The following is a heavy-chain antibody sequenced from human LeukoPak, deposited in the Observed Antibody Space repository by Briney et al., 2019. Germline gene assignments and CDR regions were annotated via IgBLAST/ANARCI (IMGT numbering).Heavy chain of an antibody. J-gene: IGHJ4*02. Sequence: GGSLRLSCAASGFTFSTYGMNWVRQAPGKGLEWVSTISRSGDITYYADSVKGRFTISRDNSKNTLYPQMNSLRAEDTAIYYCATGSTAVAGTKYWGQGILVTVSS. D-gene: IGHD6-19*01. V-gene: IGHV3-23*01. CDR2: ISRSGDIT. CDR3: ATGSTAVAGTKY. CDR1: GFTFSTYG.